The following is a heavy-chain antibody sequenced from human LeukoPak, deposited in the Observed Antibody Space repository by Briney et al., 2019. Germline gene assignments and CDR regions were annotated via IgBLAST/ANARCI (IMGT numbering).Heavy chain of an antibody. D-gene: IGHD3-22*01. J-gene: IGHJ4*02. Sequence: SETLSLTCTVSGYSISSSSYYWGWIRQPPGKGLEWIGSIYYSGSTYYNPSLKSRVTISVDTSKNQFSLKLSSVTAADTAVYYCARHQYYYDSSGLHWGQGTLVTVSP. V-gene: IGHV4-39*01. CDR2: IYYSGST. CDR1: GYSISSSSYY. CDR3: ARHQYYYDSSGLH.